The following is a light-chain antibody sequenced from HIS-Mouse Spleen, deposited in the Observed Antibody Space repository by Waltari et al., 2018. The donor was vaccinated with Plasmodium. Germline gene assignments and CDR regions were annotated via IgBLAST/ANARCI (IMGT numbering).Light chain of an antibody. Sequence: EIVMTQSPATLSVSPGERATLSCRGSQSVSSNLAWYQQNPGQAPRLLIYGASTMATGIPARFSGSGSGTEFTLTISSLQSEDFAVYYCQQYNNWPAWTFGQGTKVEIK. V-gene: IGKV3-15*01. CDR2: GAS. CDR3: QQYNNWPAWT. J-gene: IGKJ1*01. CDR1: QSVSSN.